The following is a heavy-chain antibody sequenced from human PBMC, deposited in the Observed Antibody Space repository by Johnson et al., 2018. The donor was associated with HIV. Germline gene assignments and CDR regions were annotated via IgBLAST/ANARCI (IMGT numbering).Heavy chain of an antibody. D-gene: IGHD4-23*01. CDR1: GFSFRRSL. Sequence: VQLVESGGGLIQPRGSLRLCCAASGFSFRRSLVNWVRQAPGRGLQWVSVIYSGASTYYADSVKGSFTISRDNSKNTLYLQMNSLRAEDTAVYYCVREIQSYGGNFGGAFDIWGQGTMVTVSS. CDR2: IYSGAST. V-gene: IGHV3-66*01. CDR3: VREIQSYGGNFGGAFDI. J-gene: IGHJ3*02.